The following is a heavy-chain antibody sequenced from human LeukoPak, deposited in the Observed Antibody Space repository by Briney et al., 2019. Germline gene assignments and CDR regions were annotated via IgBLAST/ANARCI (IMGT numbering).Heavy chain of an antibody. CDR2: IYYPGSS. CDR3: ARENYCTNGVCWAFDP. V-gene: IGHV4-39*07. Sequence: PSETLSPTCTVSGGSISSSDYYWGWIRQPPGKGLEWIGKIYYPGSSSYNPSLKSRVTISVDTSKDQFSLQLSSVTAADTAVYYCARENYCTNGVCWAFDPWGQGTLVTVSS. D-gene: IGHD2-8*01. J-gene: IGHJ5*02. CDR1: GGSISSSDYY.